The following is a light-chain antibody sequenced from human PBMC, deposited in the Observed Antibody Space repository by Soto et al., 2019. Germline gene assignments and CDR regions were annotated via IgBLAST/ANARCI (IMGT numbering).Light chain of an antibody. CDR1: QSVITY. J-gene: IGKJ4*01. Sequence: EIVLTQSPATLSLSPGERATLSCRASQSVITYLAWYQQKPGQAPRLVIFDASSRASGIPARFSGSGSGTDFTLTISSLEPEDFAVYHCQQRNSWPLTFGGGTKVDIK. CDR3: QQRNSWPLT. CDR2: DAS. V-gene: IGKV3-11*01.